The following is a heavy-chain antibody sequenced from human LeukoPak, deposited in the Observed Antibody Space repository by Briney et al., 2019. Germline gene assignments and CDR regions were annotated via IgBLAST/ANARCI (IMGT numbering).Heavy chain of an antibody. J-gene: IGHJ6*02. V-gene: IGHV4-31*03. CDR3: ARHFDCTTTSCSLYYYYYGMDV. CDR1: GGSISSGGYY. CDR2: IYYSGST. D-gene: IGHD2-2*01. Sequence: PSETLSLTCTVSGGSISSGGYYWSWIRQHPGKGLEWIGYIYYSGSTDYNPSLKSRLTISVDTSKNQFSLRLSSVTAADTAVYYCARHFDCTTTSCSLYYYYYGMDVWGQGTTVTVSS.